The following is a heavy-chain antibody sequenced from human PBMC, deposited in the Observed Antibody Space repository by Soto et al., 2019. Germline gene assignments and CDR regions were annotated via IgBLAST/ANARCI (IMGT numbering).Heavy chain of an antibody. V-gene: IGHV1-24*01. Sequence: ASVKVSCKVSGYTLTELSMHWVRQAPGKGLEWMGGFDPEDGETIYAQKFQGRVTMTEDTSTDTAYMELSSLRSEDTAVYYCATDNRGPIRYFDWLSYWGQGTLVTVSS. CDR1: GYTLTELS. D-gene: IGHD3-9*01. J-gene: IGHJ4*02. CDR3: ATDNRGPIRYFDWLSY. CDR2: FDPEDGET.